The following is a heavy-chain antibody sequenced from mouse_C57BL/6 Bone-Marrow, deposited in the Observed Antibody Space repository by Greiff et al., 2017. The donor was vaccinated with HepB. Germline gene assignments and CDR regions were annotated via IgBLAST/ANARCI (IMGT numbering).Heavy chain of an antibody. CDR2: IRNKANGYTT. D-gene: IGHD1-2*01. CDR3: ARSSITTAFAY. J-gene: IGHJ3*01. Sequence: EVQVVESGGGLVQPGGSLSLSCAASGFTFTAYYMSWVRQPPGKALEWLGFIRNKANGYTTEYSASVKGRFTISRDNSQSILYLQMNALRAEDSATYYCARSSITTAFAYWGQGTLVTVSA. V-gene: IGHV7-3*01. CDR1: GFTFTAYY.